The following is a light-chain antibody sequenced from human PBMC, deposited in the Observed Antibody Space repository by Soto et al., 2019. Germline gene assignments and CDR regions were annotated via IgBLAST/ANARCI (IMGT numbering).Light chain of an antibody. CDR1: QNLSRN. J-gene: IGKJ2*01. CDR2: YAS. V-gene: IGKV3D-15*01. Sequence: EMVMTQSPATLSVSPGERATLSCRASQNLSRNLAWYQQQPGQAPRLLIFYASTRATGIPARFSGSGSGTYFTLTISSLQSEDFAVYYCQQHDKWPHTFGQGTKLEIK. CDR3: QQHDKWPHT.